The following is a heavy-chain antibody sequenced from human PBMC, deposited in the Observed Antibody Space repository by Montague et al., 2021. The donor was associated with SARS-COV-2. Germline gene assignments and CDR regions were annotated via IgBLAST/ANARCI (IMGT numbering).Heavy chain of an antibody. CDR1: GASFSGYY. J-gene: IGHJ6*02. V-gene: IGHV4-34*12. CDR3: ASGEFFYYGSGNYYRSALDD. Sequence: SETLSLTCHVYGASFSGYYWSWVRQSPGKGLKWIGEVIHSGTTNYNPSLKGRVTMSIDSSNDRFSLRLTSLTAADTGVYYCASGEFFYYGSGNYYRSALDDWGQGTTVTVSS. CDR2: VIHSGTT. D-gene: IGHD3-10*01.